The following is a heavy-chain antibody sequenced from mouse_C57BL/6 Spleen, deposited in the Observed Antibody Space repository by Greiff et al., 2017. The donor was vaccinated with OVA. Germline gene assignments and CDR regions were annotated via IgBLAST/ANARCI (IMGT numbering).Heavy chain of an antibody. Sequence: EVQLQQSGPELVKPGASVKISCKASGYTFTDYYMNWVKQSHGKSLEWIGDINPNNGGTSYNQKFKGKATLTVDKSSSTAYMELRSLTSEDSAVYYCADLLWGAMDYWGQGTSVTVSS. CDR1: GYTFTDYY. CDR3: ADLLWGAMDY. V-gene: IGHV1-26*01. D-gene: IGHD2-1*01. CDR2: INPNNGGT. J-gene: IGHJ4*01.